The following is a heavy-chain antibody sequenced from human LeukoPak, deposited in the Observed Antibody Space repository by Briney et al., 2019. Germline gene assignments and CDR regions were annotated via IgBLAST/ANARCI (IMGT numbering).Heavy chain of an antibody. CDR1: GGSISSGGYY. CDR3: ATQRWYGRYYFDY. CDR2: IYYSGST. Sequence: PSETLSLTCTVSGGSISSGGYYWSWIRQHPGKGLEWIGYIYYSGSTYYNPSLKSRVTISVDTSKNQFSLKLSSVTAADTAVYYCATQRWYGRYYFDYWGQGTLVTVSS. D-gene: IGHD6-13*01. J-gene: IGHJ4*02. V-gene: IGHV4-31*03.